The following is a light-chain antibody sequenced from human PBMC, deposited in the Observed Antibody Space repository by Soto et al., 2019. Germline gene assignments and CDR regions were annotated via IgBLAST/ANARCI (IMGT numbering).Light chain of an antibody. V-gene: IGLV2-14*01. Sequence: QSVLTQPASVSGSPGQSIAISCTGTRXDVGAYNYVSWYQQHPGKAPKLMISEVTNRPSGVSDRFSGSKSGNTASLTISGLQAEDEADYYCSSYTSSTFYVFGTGTNVTV. CDR1: RXDVGAYNY. J-gene: IGLJ1*01. CDR3: SSYTSSTFYV. CDR2: EVT.